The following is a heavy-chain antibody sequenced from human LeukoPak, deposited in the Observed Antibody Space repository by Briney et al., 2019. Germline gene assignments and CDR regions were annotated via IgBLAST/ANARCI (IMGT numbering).Heavy chain of an antibody. CDR3: ASSYYFDY. V-gene: IGHV3-74*01. J-gene: IGHJ4*02. CDR1: GFTFSNYW. Sequence: GGSLRLSCAASGFTFSNYWMHWVGQVPGKGVVWVSHINSDGRIINYADSVKGRFTISRDNAKNTLYLQMNSLRAEDTAVYYCASSYYFDYWGQGTLVTVSS. CDR2: INSDGRII.